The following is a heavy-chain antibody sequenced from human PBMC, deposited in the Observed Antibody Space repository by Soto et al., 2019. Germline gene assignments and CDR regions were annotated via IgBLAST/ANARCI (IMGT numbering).Heavy chain of an antibody. V-gene: IGHV4-39*01. D-gene: IGHD6-13*01. J-gene: IGHJ5*02. CDR3: ASRLEQQLKGWFDP. CDR1: GGSISSSSYY. Sequence: QLQLQESGPGLVKPSETLSLTCTVSGGSISSSSYYWGWIRQPPGKGLEWIGSIYYSGSTYYNPSLKSRVTISVDTSKNQFSLKLSSVTAADTAVYYCASRLEQQLKGWFDPWGQGTLVTVSS. CDR2: IYYSGST.